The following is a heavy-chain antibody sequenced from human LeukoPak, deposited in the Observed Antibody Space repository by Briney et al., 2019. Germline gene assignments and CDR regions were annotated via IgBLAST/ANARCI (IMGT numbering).Heavy chain of an antibody. CDR3: ARQTAMGRSGDY. CDR2: IDPSDSDI. CDR1: GYSFTSYW. Sequence: GESLKISCKASGYSFTSYWIGWVRQMPGKGLEWMGIIDPSDSDIRYTPSFQGQVTISADKSLSTAYLQWNSHKASDTAIYYCARQTAMGRSGDYWGQGTLVTVSS. D-gene: IGHD7-27*01. V-gene: IGHV5-51*01. J-gene: IGHJ4*02.